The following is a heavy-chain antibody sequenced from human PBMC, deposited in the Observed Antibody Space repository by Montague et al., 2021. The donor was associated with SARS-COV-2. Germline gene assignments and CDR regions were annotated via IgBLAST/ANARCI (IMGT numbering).Heavy chain of an antibody. CDR3: ARSGWEHYVRARYYYYYGMDV. J-gene: IGHJ6*02. CDR2: ITHSGST. V-gene: IGHV4-34*01. D-gene: IGHD1-26*01. Sequence: SETLSLTCAVYGGSFSGYYWSWIRQPPGKGLEWIGEITHSGSTNYNPSLKSRVTISLDTSKNQFSLKLSSVTAADTALYYCARSGWEHYVRARYYYYYGMDVWGQGTTVTVSS. CDR1: GGSFSGYY.